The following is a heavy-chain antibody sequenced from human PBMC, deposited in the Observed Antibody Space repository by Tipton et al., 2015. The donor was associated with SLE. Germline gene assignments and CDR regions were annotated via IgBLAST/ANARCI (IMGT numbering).Heavy chain of an antibody. CDR1: GYSISSGYY. J-gene: IGHJ5*02. V-gene: IGHV4-38-2*02. CDR2: IYESGNS. CDR3: ARLGYCTGDTVCFTGIDQ. D-gene: IGHD2-8*02. Sequence: TLSLTCTVSGYSISSGYYWGWIRQPPGMGLEWIGNIYESGNSNYNPSLKSRVTISVDASKNQFSLRLTSLTAADTAVYYCARLGYCTGDTVCFTGIDQWGQGTLVTVSS.